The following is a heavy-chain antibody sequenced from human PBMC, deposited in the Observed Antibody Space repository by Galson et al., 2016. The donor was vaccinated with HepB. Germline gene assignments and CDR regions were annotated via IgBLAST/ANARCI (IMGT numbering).Heavy chain of an antibody. D-gene: IGHD3-10*01. CDR1: GGSISTGSYY. CDR2: VYSRGSA. V-gene: IGHV4-31*03. Sequence: TLSPTCPVSGGSISTGSYYWSWIRQHPGKGLEWIGHVYSRGSAYHTSSHKTRVYITIDKSKNQFSLRLTSVTAADTSIYYCAGIGREFNYHSFDLWGRGTLVTVSS. CDR3: AGIGREFNYHSFDL. J-gene: IGHJ2*01.